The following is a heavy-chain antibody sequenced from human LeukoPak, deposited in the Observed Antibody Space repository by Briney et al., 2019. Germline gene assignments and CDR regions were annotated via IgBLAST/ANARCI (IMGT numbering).Heavy chain of an antibody. D-gene: IGHD1-26*01. CDR1: GLTFSSYS. V-gene: IGHV3-21*01. CDR3: ERTTMGAGGY. CDR2: ISITSSYI. J-gene: IGHJ4*02. Sequence: GGSLKLSRAASGLTFSSYSMNWVRQPPGKGLEWVSSISITSSYIYHADSVKSRFTISRDNAKNSLYLRMNSLRAEATAVYYCERTTMGAGGYCGEGTLVTVSS.